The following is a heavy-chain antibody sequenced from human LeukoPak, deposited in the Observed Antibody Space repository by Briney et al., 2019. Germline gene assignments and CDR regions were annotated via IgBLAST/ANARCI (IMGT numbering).Heavy chain of an antibody. J-gene: IGHJ4*02. V-gene: IGHV3-30*02. Sequence: PGGSLRLSCAASGFTFSSYGMHWVRQAPGKGLEWVAFIRYDGSNKYYADSVKGRFTISRDNSKNTLYLQMNSLRAEDTAVYYCAKESGSTLRYFDWSRMSWGQGTLVTVSS. CDR2: IRYDGSNK. CDR3: AKESGSTLRYFDWSRMS. CDR1: GFTFSSYG. D-gene: IGHD3-9*01.